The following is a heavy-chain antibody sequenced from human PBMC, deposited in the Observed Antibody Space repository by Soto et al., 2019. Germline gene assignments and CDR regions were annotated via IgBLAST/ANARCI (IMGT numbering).Heavy chain of an antibody. V-gene: IGHV3-33*01. D-gene: IGHD3-3*01. CDR3: ARVASCSSLWGGYYPSRKGMEV. CDR1: GFTFSSFG. Sequence: GGSLRLSCAASGFTFSSFGMHWVRQAPGKGLEWVSLIWYDGSKKSYGDSVKGRFTISRDNSRNTVYLQMNSLRADDTAVYYCARVASCSSLWGGYYPSRKGMEVWDPGTTVTVSS. CDR2: IWYDGSKK. J-gene: IGHJ6*02.